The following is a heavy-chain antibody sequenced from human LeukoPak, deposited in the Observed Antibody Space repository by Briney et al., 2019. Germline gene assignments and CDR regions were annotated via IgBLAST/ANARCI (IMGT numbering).Heavy chain of an antibody. CDR2: ISNDGNNK. J-gene: IGHJ4*02. V-gene: IGHV3-30*18. CDR3: AKGFPGAGQRGYFDY. D-gene: IGHD3-10*01. CDR1: GFTFSGYG. Sequence: PGGSLRLSCTASGFTFSGYGMHWVRQAPGKGLEWVAVISNDGNNKYYADFVKGRFTISRDNSKSTLYLQMNSLRAEDTAVYYCAKGFPGAGQRGYFDYWGQGTLVTVSS.